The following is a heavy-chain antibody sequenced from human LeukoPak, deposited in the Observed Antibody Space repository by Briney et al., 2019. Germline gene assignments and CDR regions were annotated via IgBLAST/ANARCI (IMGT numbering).Heavy chain of an antibody. D-gene: IGHD3-10*01. J-gene: IGHJ2*01. V-gene: IGHV3-48*04. CDR2: ISSSGSTI. CDR3: ARDRGGRFGLLGYFDL. CDR1: GFTFSSHW. Sequence: PGGSLRLSCAASGFTFSSHWMTWVSQAPGQGLEWVSYISSSGSTIYYADSVKGRFTISRDNAKNSLYLQMNSLRAEDTAVYYCARDRGGRFGLLGYFDLWGRGTLVTVSS.